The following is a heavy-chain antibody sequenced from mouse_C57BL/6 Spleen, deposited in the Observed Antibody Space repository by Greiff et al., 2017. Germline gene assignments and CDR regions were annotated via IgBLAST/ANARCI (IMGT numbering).Heavy chain of an antibody. CDR1: GFTFSSYA. CDR2: ISSGGDYI. D-gene: IGHD1-1*01. CDR3: TREVITRWYFNV. V-gene: IGHV5-9-1*02. Sequence: EVQLVESGEGLVKPGGSLKLSCAASGFTFSSYAMSWVRQTPEKRLEWVAYISSGGDYIYYADTVKGRFTISRDNARNTLYLQMSSLKSEDTAMYYCTREVITRWYFNVWGTGTTGTVSS. J-gene: IGHJ1*03.